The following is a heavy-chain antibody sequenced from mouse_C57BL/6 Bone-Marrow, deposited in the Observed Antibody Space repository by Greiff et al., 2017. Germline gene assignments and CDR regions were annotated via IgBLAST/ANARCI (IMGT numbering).Heavy chain of an antibody. CDR1: GYTFTSYW. CDR2: INPSSGYT. J-gene: IGHJ4*01. Sequence: QVHVKQSGAELAKPGASVKLSCKASGYTFTSYWMHWVKQRPGKGLEWIGYINPSSGYTKYNQKFKDKATLTADKSSSTAYMQLSSLTYEDSAVYYCARMDGDYYAMDYWGQGTSVTVSS. D-gene: IGHD2-13*01. V-gene: IGHV1-7*01. CDR3: ARMDGDYYAMDY.